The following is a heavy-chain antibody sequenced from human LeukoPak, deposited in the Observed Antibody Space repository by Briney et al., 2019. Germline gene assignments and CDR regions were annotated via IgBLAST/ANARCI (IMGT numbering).Heavy chain of an antibody. J-gene: IGHJ5*02. Sequence: SETLSLTCTVSGGSISSSSYYWGWIRQPPGKGLEWIGSIYYSGSTYYNPSLKSRVTISVDTSKNQFSLKLSSVTAADTAVYYCARSEWGIAARVWFDPWGQGTLVTVSS. CDR2: IYYSGST. D-gene: IGHD6-13*01. CDR1: GGSISSSSYY. V-gene: IGHV4-39*01. CDR3: ARSEWGIAARVWFDP.